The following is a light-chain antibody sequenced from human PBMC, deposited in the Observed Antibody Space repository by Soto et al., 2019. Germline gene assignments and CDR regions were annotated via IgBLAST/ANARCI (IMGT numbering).Light chain of an antibody. J-gene: IGLJ1*01. Sequence: QSVLTQPPSVSGAPGQRVTISRTGSSSNIGANYDVHWYQHRPGTAPKLLIFGNTNRPSGVPDRFSGSKSGTSASLAITGLRAEDEGDYYCQSYDSTLSARYVFGTGTKATVL. CDR1: SSNIGANYD. V-gene: IGLV1-40*01. CDR3: QSYDSTLSARYV. CDR2: GNT.